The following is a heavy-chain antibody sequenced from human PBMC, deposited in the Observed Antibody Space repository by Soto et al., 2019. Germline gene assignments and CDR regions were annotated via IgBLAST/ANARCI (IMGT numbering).Heavy chain of an antibody. J-gene: IGHJ4*02. CDR3: ARDQRGGYSYGYAAY. CDR1: GFTFSDYY. CDR2: MSGSGGAI. Sequence: QVQLVESGGGLVKPGGSLRLSCAASGFTFSDYYMSWIRQAPGKGLEWLSYMSGSGGAIYYADSVKGRFTISRDNAKNSLYLQMDSLRAEDTAVYYCARDQRGGYSYGYAAYWGQGTLVTVSS. V-gene: IGHV3-11*01. D-gene: IGHD5-18*01.